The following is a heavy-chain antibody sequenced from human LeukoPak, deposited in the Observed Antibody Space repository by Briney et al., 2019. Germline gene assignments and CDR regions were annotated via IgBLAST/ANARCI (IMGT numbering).Heavy chain of an antibody. Sequence: GASVKVSCKASGYTFTGYYMHWVRQAPGQGLEWMGWINPNSGGTNYAQKFQGRVTMTRDTSISTAYMELRSLRSDDTAVYYCARDYAVTAAFDIWGQGTMVTVSS. CDR1: GYTFTGYY. CDR3: ARDYAVTAAFDI. CDR2: INPNSGGT. J-gene: IGHJ3*02. V-gene: IGHV1-2*02. D-gene: IGHD2-21*02.